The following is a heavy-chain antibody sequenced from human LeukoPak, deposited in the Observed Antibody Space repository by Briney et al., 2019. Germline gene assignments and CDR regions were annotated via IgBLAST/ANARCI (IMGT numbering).Heavy chain of an antibody. D-gene: IGHD3-16*02. CDR3: ARSHDHLWGNYPDY. V-gene: IGHV4/OR15-8*01. CDR1: GGSIDSTNW. Sequence: SETLSLTCDVSGGSIDSTNWWNWVRQPPGKGLEWIGEIHHDGRIHYNPSLTSRVTLSVDKSKNQFSLRLNSVTAADTAMYYCARSHDHLWGNYPDYWGQGTLVTVSS. J-gene: IGHJ4*02. CDR2: IHHDGRI.